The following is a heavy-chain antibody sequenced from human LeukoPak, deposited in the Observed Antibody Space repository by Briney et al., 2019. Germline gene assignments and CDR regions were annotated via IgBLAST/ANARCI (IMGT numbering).Heavy chain of an antibody. CDR2: IIPIFGTA. D-gene: IGHD2-2*01. CDR3: ARDSLYCSSTSCRRNFDY. CDR1: GYTFTGYY. Sequence: GASVKVSCKASGYTFTGYYMHWVRQAPGQGLEWMGGIIPIFGTANYAQKFQGRVTITADESTSTAYMELSSLRSEDTAVYYCARDSLYCSSTSCRRNFDYWGQGTLVTVSS. V-gene: IGHV1-69*13. J-gene: IGHJ4*02.